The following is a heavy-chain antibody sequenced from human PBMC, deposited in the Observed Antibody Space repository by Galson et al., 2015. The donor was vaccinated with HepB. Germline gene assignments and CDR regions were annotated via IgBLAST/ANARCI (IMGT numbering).Heavy chain of an antibody. Sequence: SLRLSCAASGFTFSDYRMSWIRQAPGKGLEWVSYICVSYSIIYYADYVKGRFTISRDNVKNSLYLQMNILRAEDTAVYYCARAALGWFDPWGQGTLVTVSS. CDR2: ICVSYSII. V-gene: IGHV3-11*01. D-gene: IGHD6-25*01. CDR1: GFTFSDYR. J-gene: IGHJ5*02. CDR3: ARAALGWFDP.